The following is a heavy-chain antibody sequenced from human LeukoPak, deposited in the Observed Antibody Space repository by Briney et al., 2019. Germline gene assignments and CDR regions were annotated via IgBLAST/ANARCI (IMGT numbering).Heavy chain of an antibody. V-gene: IGHV3-48*03. J-gene: IGHJ4*02. CDR1: GFTFSSYE. Sequence: GGSLRLSCAASGFTFSSYEMNWVRQAPGKGLEWVSYISSSGSTIYYADSVKGRFTISRDNAKNSLYLQMNSLRAEDTAVYYCARGYFYCSGGSCYWGGHDYWGQGTLVTVSS. D-gene: IGHD2-15*01. CDR2: ISSSGSTI. CDR3: ARGYFYCSGGSCYWGGHDY.